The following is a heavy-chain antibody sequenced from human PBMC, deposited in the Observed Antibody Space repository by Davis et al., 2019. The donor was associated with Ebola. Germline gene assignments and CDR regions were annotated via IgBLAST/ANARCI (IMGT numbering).Heavy chain of an antibody. Sequence: GESLKISCAASGFTFSSYGMHWVRQAPGKGLQWVSVIYADGSTYYADSVKGRFTISRDTSKNTMFLQMTGLRAEDTAIYYCARGGLLSALDLWGQGTMVSVSS. CDR2: IYADGST. CDR3: ARGGLLSALDL. D-gene: IGHD2-15*01. V-gene: IGHV3-NL1*01. CDR1: GFTFSSYG. J-gene: IGHJ3*01.